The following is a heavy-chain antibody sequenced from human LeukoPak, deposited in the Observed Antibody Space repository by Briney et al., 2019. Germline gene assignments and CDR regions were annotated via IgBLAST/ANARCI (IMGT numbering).Heavy chain of an antibody. D-gene: IGHD6-19*01. Sequence: SETLSLTCADSGYSISSGYYWGWIRQPPGKGLEWIGSIYHSGSTYYNPSLKSRVTISVDTSKNQFSLKLSSVTAADTAVFYCAHGGYSSGWYGELIDYWGQGTLVTVSS. J-gene: IGHJ4*02. V-gene: IGHV4-38-2*01. CDR1: GYSISSGYY. CDR2: IYHSGST. CDR3: AHGGYSSGWYGELIDY.